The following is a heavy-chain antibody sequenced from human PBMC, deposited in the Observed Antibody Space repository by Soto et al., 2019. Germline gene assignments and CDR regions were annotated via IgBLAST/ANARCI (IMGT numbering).Heavy chain of an antibody. CDR2: LYYSGST. D-gene: IGHD1-26*01. CDR1: GDSLNSGANS. CDR3: SIERDNMASIVF. J-gene: IGHJ1*01. V-gene: IGHV4-30-4*08. Sequence: TPSITRTVSGDSLNSGANSWGWIRQHPGKGLDLIRSLYYSGSTDNHPSLKSRVTISVDTAKNQFSLKLSSVTAADTAVYYCSIERDNMASIVFWCQGTLLSVST.